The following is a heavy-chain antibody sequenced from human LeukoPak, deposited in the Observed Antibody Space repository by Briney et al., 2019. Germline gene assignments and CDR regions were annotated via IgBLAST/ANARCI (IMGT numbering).Heavy chain of an antibody. Sequence: GGSLRLSCAASGFTFSSYAMSWVRQAPGKGLEWVSAISGSGGYTYYADSVKGRFTISRDNSKNTLYLQMNSLRAEDTAVYYCAKVYSGYSYFDYWGQGTLVTVSS. V-gene: IGHV3-23*01. CDR1: GFTFSSYA. J-gene: IGHJ4*02. CDR3: AKVYSGYSYFDY. CDR2: ISGSGGYT. D-gene: IGHD3-22*01.